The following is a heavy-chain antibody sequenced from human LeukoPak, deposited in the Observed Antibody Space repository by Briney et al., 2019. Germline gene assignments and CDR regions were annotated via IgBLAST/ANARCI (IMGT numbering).Heavy chain of an antibody. Sequence: SETLSLTCTVSGASISSYYWSWIRQPPGQGLEWIGYIYASGNTNSNPSLKSRVTMSVDTSNDQFSLKLSSVTAADTAVYYCARGLWFGDENPPYFDYWGQGILVTVSS. J-gene: IGHJ4*02. D-gene: IGHD3-10*01. V-gene: IGHV4-4*08. CDR1: GASISSYY. CDR2: IYASGNT. CDR3: ARGLWFGDENPPYFDY.